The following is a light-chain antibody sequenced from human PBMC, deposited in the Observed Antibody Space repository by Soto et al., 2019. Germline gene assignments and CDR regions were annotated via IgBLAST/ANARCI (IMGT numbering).Light chain of an antibody. CDR3: SSYTSSRTRV. J-gene: IGLJ1*01. V-gene: IGLV2-14*01. Sequence: QSALTQPASVSGSPGQSITISCTGTSSDVGGYNYVSWYQQHPGKAPKLMIYEVSNRPSGVSNRFSGSKSGNTASLTISGLQAEDEADYYCSSYTSSRTRVFGTGTQVTVL. CDR1: SSDVGGYNY. CDR2: EVS.